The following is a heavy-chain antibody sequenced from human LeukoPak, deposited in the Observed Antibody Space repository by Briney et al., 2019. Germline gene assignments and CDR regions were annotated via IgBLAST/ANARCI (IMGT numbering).Heavy chain of an antibody. D-gene: IGHD3-22*01. V-gene: IGHV1-69*13. CDR2: IIPIFGTA. J-gene: IGHJ3*02. CDR1: GYTFTSYG. Sequence: SVKVSCKASGYTFTSYGISWVRQAPGQGLEWMGGIIPIFGTANYAQKFQGRVTITADESTSTAYMELSSLRSEDTAVYYCARVPSYYYDSSGYSPFDIWGQGTMVTVSS. CDR3: ARVPSYYYDSSGYSPFDI.